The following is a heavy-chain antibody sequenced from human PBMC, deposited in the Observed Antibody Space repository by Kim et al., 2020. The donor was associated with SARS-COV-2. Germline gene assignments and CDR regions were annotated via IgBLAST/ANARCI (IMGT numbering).Heavy chain of an antibody. CDR3: ARPYGDYGYYYFDY. CDR2: IYHSGST. CDR1: GYSISSGYY. V-gene: IGHV4-38-2*02. Sequence: SETLSLTCTVSGYSISSGYYWGWIRQPPGKGLEWIGSIYHSGSTYYNPSLKSRVTISVDTSKNQFSLKLSSVTAADTAVYYCARPYGDYGYYYFDYWGQG. J-gene: IGHJ4*02. D-gene: IGHD4-17*01.